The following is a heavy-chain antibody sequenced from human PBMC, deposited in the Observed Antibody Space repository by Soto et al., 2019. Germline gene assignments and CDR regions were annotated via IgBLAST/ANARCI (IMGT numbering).Heavy chain of an antibody. CDR3: AREGWFGEPQYNWFDP. Sequence: SETLSLTCTVSGGSISSGGYYWSWIRQHPGKGLEWIGYIYYSGSTYYNPSLKSRVTISVDTSKNQFSLKLSSVTAADTAVYYCAREGWFGEPQYNWFDPWGQGTLVIVSS. CDR1: GGSISSGGYY. J-gene: IGHJ5*02. D-gene: IGHD3-10*01. CDR2: IYYSGST. V-gene: IGHV4-31*03.